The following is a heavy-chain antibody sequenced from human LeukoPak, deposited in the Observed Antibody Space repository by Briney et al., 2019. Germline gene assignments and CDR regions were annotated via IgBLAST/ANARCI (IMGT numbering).Heavy chain of an antibody. CDR3: ARLRGYSYGQHQNLYYYYYGMDV. CDR2: INSSSSYI. Sequence: GGSLTLSCAASGFTFSSYEMNWVRQAPGKGLEWVSSINSSSSYIYYADSVKGRFTISRDNAKNSLYLQMNSLRAEDTAVYYCARLRGYSYGQHQNLYYYYYGMDVWGQGTTVTVSS. J-gene: IGHJ6*02. V-gene: IGHV3-21*01. CDR1: GFTFSSYE. D-gene: IGHD5-18*01.